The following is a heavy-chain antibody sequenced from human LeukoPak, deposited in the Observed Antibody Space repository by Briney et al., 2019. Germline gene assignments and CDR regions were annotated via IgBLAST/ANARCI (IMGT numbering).Heavy chain of an antibody. CDR1: GGSVSSGSYY. CDR3: AREAGIAAAGTGVGTFDY. CDR2: IYYSVST. D-gene: IGHD6-13*01. V-gene: IGHV4-61*01. Sequence: PSETLSLTCTVSGGSVSSGSYYWSWIRQPPVKGLEWIGYIYYSVSTNYNPSLKSRVTISVDTSKNQFSLKLSSVTAADTAVYYCAREAGIAAAGTGVGTFDYWGQGTLVTVSS. J-gene: IGHJ4*02.